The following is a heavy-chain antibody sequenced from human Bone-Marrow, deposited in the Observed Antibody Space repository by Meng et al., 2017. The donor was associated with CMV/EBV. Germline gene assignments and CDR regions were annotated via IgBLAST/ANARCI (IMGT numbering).Heavy chain of an antibody. J-gene: IGHJ4*02. CDR3: ARDKERLLQVYYFDY. Sequence: ASVKVSCKASGYTFTGYYMHWVRQAPGQGLEWMGWINPNSGGTNYAQKIQGRVTMIRDTSISTAYMELSRLRSDDTAVYYCARDKERLLQVYYFDYWGQGTLVTVSS. D-gene: IGHD3-3*01. CDR2: INPNSGGT. CDR1: GYTFTGYY. V-gene: IGHV1-2*02.